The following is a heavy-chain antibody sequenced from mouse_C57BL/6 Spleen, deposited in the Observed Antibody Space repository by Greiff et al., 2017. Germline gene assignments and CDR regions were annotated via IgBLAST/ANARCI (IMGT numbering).Heavy chain of an antibody. V-gene: IGHV1-82*01. CDR2: IYPGDGDT. CDR3: ASEGDYYGSSLAY. J-gene: IGHJ3*01. D-gene: IGHD1-1*01. Sequence: QVQLQQSGPELVKPGASVKISCKASGYAFSSSWMNWVKQRPGKGLEWIGRIYPGDGDTNYNGKFKGKATLTADKSSSTAYMPRSSLTSEDSAVYFCASEGDYYGSSLAYWGQGTLVTVSA. CDR1: GYAFSSSW.